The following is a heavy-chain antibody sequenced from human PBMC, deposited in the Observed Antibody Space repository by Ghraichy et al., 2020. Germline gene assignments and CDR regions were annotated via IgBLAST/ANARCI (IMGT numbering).Heavy chain of an antibody. CDR3: ARGGRAMVRGVIRRFDY. V-gene: IGHV4-34*01. Sequence: SETLSLTCAVYGGSFSGYYWSWIRQPPGKGLEWIGEINHSGSTNYNPSLKSRVTISVDTSKNQFSLKLSSVTAADTAVYYCARGGRAMVRGVIRRFDYWGQGTLLTVSS. D-gene: IGHD3-10*01. CDR1: GGSFSGYY. J-gene: IGHJ4*02. CDR2: INHSGST.